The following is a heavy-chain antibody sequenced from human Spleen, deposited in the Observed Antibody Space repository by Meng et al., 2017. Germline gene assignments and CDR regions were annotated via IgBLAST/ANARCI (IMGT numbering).Heavy chain of an antibody. CDR2: INTNTGNP. J-gene: IGHJ4*02. D-gene: IGHD3-10*01. CDR3: ARETRPPSWFGEPSPSEF. V-gene: IGHV7-4-1*02. Sequence: ASVKVSCKASGYTFTSYAMNWVRQAPGQGLEWMGWINTNTGNPTYAQGFTGRFVFSLDTSVSTAYLQISSLKAEDTAVYYCARETRPPSWFGEPSPSEFWGQGTLVTVSS. CDR1: GYTFTSYA.